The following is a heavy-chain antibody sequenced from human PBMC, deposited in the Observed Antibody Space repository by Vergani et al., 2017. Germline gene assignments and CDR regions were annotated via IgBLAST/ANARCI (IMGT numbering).Heavy chain of an antibody. V-gene: IGHV3-30*03. J-gene: IGHJ4*02. D-gene: IGHD2-8*02. CDR2: ISYDGSNK. CDR1: GTTFSSYG. CDR3: ARGTGTYYFDY. Sequence: QVQLVESGGGVVQPGRSLRLSCAASGTTFSSYGMHWVRQAPGKGLEWVAGISYDGSNKYYADSVKGRFTISRDNSKNTLYLQMNSLRAEDTAVYYCARGTGTYYFDYWGQGSLVTVSS.